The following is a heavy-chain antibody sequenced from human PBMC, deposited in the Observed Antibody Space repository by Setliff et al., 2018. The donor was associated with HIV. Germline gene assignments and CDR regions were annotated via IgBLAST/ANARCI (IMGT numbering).Heavy chain of an antibody. Sequence: GGSLRLSCAASEFTFSTYSMNWVRQAPGKGLEWVSSISSSSSYIFYADSVKGRFTISRDNAKNSLYLQMNSLRVEDTAVYYCARDGNAGWNDLDYWGPGTLVTVSS. J-gene: IGHJ4*02. CDR2: ISSSSSYI. CDR1: EFTFSTYS. CDR3: ARDGNAGWNDLDY. V-gene: IGHV3-21*04. D-gene: IGHD1-1*01.